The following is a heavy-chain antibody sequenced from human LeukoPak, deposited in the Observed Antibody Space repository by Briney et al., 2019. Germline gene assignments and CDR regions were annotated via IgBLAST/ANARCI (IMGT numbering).Heavy chain of an antibody. D-gene: IGHD5-24*01. CDR2: ISSSGSTI. J-gene: IGHJ4*02. V-gene: IGHV3-48*03. CDR3: ARSSRDDYDYQGYFDY. CDR1: GLTFSSYE. Sequence: GGSLRLSCAASGLTFSSYEMNCVGQAPREGLEGGSYISSSGSTIYYADSVKGRFTISRDNAKNSLYLKMNSLRAEDTAVYYCARSSRDDYDYQGYFDYWGQGTLVTVSS.